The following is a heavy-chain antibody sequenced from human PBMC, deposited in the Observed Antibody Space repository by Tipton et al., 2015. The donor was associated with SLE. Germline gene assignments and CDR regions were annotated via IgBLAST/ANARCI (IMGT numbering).Heavy chain of an antibody. CDR2: IFYSGTT. CDR3: ARVVKDLGFDL. D-gene: IGHD2-21*01. Sequence: TLSLTCSVSGGSLSSADYYWSWIRQPPGKGLEWIGYIFYSGTTYYNPSLKSRVTMSVDTSKNQFSLKLSSVTAADTAVYYCARVVKDLGFDLWGRGTLVTVSS. J-gene: IGHJ2*01. CDR1: GGSLSSADYY. V-gene: IGHV4-30-4*01.